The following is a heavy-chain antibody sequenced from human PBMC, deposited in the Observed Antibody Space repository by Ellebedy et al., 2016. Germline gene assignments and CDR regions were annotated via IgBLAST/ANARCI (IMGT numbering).Heavy chain of an antibody. Sequence: SVKVSXXASGCTFSSYAISWVRQAPGQGLEWMGGIIPIFGTANYAQKFQGRVTITADKSTSTAYMELSSLRSEDTAVYYCARAGTVTTSQWFDPWGQGTLVTVSS. CDR3: ARAGTVTTSQWFDP. V-gene: IGHV1-69*06. CDR1: GCTFSSYA. D-gene: IGHD4-17*01. CDR2: IIPIFGTA. J-gene: IGHJ5*02.